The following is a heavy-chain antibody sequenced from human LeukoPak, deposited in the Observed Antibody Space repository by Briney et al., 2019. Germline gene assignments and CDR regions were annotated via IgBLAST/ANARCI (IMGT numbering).Heavy chain of an antibody. J-gene: IGHJ6*03. CDR2: VRYDGSNK. CDR3: ARVKTGNWLSRGYYYMDV. V-gene: IGHV3-30*02. Sequence: GGSLRLSCAASGFTFSNYGMHWVRQAPGKGLEWVAFVRYDGSNKYYADSVKGRFTISRDSSKNTLYLQMNSLRAEDTAVYYCARVKTGNWLSRGYYYMDVWGKGTTVTVSS. D-gene: IGHD1-1*01. CDR1: GFTFSNYG.